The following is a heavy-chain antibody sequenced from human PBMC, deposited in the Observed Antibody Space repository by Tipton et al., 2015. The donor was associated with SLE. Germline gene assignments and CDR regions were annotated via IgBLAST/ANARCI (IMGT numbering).Heavy chain of an antibody. J-gene: IGHJ5*02. CDR3: ARDSPHYSNYVSWFDP. CDR1: GGSISSSSYY. D-gene: IGHD4-11*01. Sequence: TLSLTCAVYGGSISSSSYYWGWIRQPPGKGLEWIGSIYYSGSTYYNPSLKSRVTISVDTSKNQFSLKLSSVTAADTAVYYCARDSPHYSNYVSWFDPWGQGTLVTVSS. CDR2: IYYSGST. V-gene: IGHV4-39*07.